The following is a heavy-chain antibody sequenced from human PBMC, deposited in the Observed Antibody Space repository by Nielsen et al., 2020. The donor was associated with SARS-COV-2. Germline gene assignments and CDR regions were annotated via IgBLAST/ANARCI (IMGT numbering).Heavy chain of an antibody. CDR1: GGSISSYY. CDR2: INHSGST. CDR3: ASVDYGVDY. Sequence: SETLSLTCTVSGGSISSYYWSWIRQPPGKGLEWIGEINHSGSTNYNPSLKSRVTISVDTSKNQFSLKLSSVTAADTAVYYCASVDYGVDYWGQGTLVTVSS. D-gene: IGHD4-17*01. J-gene: IGHJ4*02. V-gene: IGHV4-34*01.